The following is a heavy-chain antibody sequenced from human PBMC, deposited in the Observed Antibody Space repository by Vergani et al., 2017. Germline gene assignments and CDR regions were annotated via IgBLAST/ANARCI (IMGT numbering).Heavy chain of an antibody. CDR3: ARQVAVAGKWWGPYYYYGMDV. CDR2: IDPSDSYT. CDR1: GYSFTSYW. Sequence: EVQLVQSGAEVKKPGESLRISCKGAGYSFTSYWISWVRQMPGKGLEWMGRIDPSDSYTNYSPSFQGHVTISADKSISTAYLLWSSLKASDTAMYYCARQVAVAGKWWGPYYYYGMDVWGQXP. V-gene: IGHV5-10-1*01. J-gene: IGHJ6*02. D-gene: IGHD6-19*01.